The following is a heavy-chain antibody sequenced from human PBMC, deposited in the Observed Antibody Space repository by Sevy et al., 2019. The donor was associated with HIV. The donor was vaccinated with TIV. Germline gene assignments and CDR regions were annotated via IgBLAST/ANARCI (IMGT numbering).Heavy chain of an antibody. V-gene: IGHV3-21*01. CDR1: GFTIRTYN. CDR2: ISSSSTYI. J-gene: IGHJ6*02. D-gene: IGHD2-15*01. Sequence: GGSLRLSCAASGFTIRTYNMNWVRQAPGKGLGWVSSISSSSTYIYYADSVKGRFTISRDNAKNSLYLQMSSLRAEDTAVYYCARDLVIPATTDYFYYGMDVWGQGTTVTVSS. CDR3: ARDLVIPATTDYFYYGMDV.